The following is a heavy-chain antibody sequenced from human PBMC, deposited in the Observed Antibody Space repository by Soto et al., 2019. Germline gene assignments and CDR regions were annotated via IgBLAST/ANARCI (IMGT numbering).Heavy chain of an antibody. CDR2: INHSGST. CDR1: GGSFSGYY. CDR3: ARGLVATINYYYMDV. Sequence: QVQLQQWGAGLLKPSETLSLTCAVYGGSFSGYYWSWIRQPTGKGLEWIGEINHSGSTNYNPSLKSRVTISVDTSKNQFSLKLSSVTAADTAVYYCARGLVATINYYYMDVWGKGTTVTVSS. D-gene: IGHD5-12*01. V-gene: IGHV4-34*01. J-gene: IGHJ6*03.